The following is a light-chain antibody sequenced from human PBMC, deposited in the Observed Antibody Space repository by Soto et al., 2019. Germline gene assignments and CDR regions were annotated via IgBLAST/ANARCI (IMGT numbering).Light chain of an antibody. Sequence: QSALTQPASVSGSPGQSITISCTGTSSDVGGYNYVSWHQQHPGKAPKLMIFDVSNRPSGVSNRFSGSKSGNTASLTISGLKAEDEADYYCSSYTSSSTVIFGGGTQLTVL. V-gene: IGLV2-14*01. J-gene: IGLJ2*01. CDR3: SSYTSSSTVI. CDR1: SSDVGGYNY. CDR2: DVS.